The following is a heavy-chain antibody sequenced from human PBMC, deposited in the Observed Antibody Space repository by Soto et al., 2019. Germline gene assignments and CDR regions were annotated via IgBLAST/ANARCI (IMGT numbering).Heavy chain of an antibody. CDR3: ARHNAPGYYFYMDV. V-gene: IGHV5-51*01. Sequence: PGESLKISCKASGYNFASYWIAWVRQMPGKGLEWMGIVYPDDSDTRYSPSFQGQVTISADKSISTAYLQWSSLKASDTAIYYCARHNAPGYYFYMDVWGKGTTVTVSS. CDR1: GYNFASYW. CDR2: VYPDDSDT. J-gene: IGHJ6*03. D-gene: IGHD1-1*01.